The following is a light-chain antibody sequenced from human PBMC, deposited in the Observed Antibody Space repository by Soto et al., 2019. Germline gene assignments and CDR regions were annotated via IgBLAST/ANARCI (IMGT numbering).Light chain of an antibody. CDR1: QRVSTF. Sequence: EIVLTQSPSTLSFSPGERATLSCRASQRVSTFLAWYQQRPGQAPRLLISEASNRATGIPARFSGSGSGTDFTLTISSLEPEDFAVYYCQQSHNWPRTFGQGTKVDIK. V-gene: IGKV3-11*01. CDR2: EAS. CDR3: QQSHNWPRT. J-gene: IGKJ1*01.